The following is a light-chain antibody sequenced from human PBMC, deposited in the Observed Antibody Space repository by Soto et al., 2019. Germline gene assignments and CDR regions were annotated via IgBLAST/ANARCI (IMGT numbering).Light chain of an antibody. V-gene: IGKV3-11*01. J-gene: IGKJ4*01. CDR2: DAS. CDR1: QSVSSY. CDR3: QQHSNWPPVT. Sequence: EIVLTQSPATLCLSPGGRGTLSCVASQSVSSYLAWYQQKPGQAPMLLIYDASNRATAIPARFSGSGSGTDFTLPIPSPEPEAFAVYYCQQHSNWPPVTFGEGTKVDIK.